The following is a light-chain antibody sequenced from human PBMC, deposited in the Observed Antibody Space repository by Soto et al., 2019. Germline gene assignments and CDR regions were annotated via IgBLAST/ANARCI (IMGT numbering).Light chain of an antibody. CDR1: SSDVGSYNL. CDR3: CSYAGSSTFYV. V-gene: IGLV2-23*01. CDR2: EGS. Sequence: QSVLTQPASVSGSPGQSITISCTGTSSDVGSYNLVSWYHQHQGNAHYLLIYEGSNRPSGFSFCFSGSKSGNTASLTIFGFQAEDEAYYYCCSYAGSSTFYVFGTGTKAPVL. J-gene: IGLJ1*01.